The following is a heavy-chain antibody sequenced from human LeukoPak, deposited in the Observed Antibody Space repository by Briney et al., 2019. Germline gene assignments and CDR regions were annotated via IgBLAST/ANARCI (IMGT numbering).Heavy chain of an antibody. Sequence: PSETLSLTCTVSGGSISGHYWTWTRQPPGKGLEWVGQIHYSGRPDYNPSLKSRVTISVDTSKNQPSLKVTSMTGADTAVYYCARFGVDYDMDVWGQGTTVTVSS. J-gene: IGHJ6*02. CDR2: IHYSGRP. CDR3: ARFGVDYDMDV. V-gene: IGHV4-59*11. D-gene: IGHD3-16*01. CDR1: GGSISGHY.